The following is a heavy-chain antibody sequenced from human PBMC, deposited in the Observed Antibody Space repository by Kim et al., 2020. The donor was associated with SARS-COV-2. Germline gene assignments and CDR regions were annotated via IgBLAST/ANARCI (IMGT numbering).Heavy chain of an antibody. CDR1: GFTFSSNS. CDR2: ITGSSSTI. D-gene: IGHD6-13*01. V-gene: IGHV3-48*04. CDR3: ARDPSYSSSWGGWFDP. J-gene: IGHJ5*02. Sequence: GGSLRLSCAASGFTFSSNSMNWVRQAPGKGLEWVSYITGSSSTIYYADSVKGRFTTSRDNAKNSLYLQMNSLRAEDTAVYYCARDPSYSSSWGGWFDPWGQGTLVTVSS.